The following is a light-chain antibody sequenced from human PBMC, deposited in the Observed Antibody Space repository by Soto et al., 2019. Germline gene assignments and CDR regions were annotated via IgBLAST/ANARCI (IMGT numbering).Light chain of an antibody. CDR2: DAS. Sequence: DIQMTQSPSTLSASLGDRVTITCRASQSISRWLAWYQQRPGKAPKLLIYDASHLESGVPSRFSGSGSGTDFTLTISSLQSDDSATYFCQQYSTYWTFGQGTKVEIK. V-gene: IGKV1-5*01. CDR1: QSISRW. CDR3: QQYSTYWT. J-gene: IGKJ1*01.